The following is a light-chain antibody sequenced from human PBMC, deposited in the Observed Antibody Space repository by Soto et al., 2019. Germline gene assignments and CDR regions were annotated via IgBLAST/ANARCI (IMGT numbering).Light chain of an antibody. J-gene: IGLJ3*02. Sequence: QSALTQPRSESGSPGQSVTISCTGTSSDVGGYNYVSWYQQHPGKAPKLMIYDVSKRPSGVPDRFSGSKSGNTASLTISGLQAEDEADYYCATWDDSLRGWVFGGGTKLTVL. CDR2: DVS. CDR1: SSDVGGYNY. V-gene: IGLV2-11*01. CDR3: ATWDDSLRGWV.